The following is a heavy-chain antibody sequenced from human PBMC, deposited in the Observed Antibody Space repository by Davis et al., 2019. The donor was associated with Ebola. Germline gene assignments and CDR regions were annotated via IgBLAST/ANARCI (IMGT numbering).Heavy chain of an antibody. CDR2: ISSSSSYI. Sequence: GESLKISCAASGFTFSSYGMNWVRQAPGKGLEWVSSISSSSSYIYYADSVKGRFTISRDNAKNSLYLQMNSLRAEDTAVYYCARVDYYYYYGMDVWGQGTTVTVSS. J-gene: IGHJ6*02. V-gene: IGHV3-21*01. CDR3: ARVDYYYYYGMDV. CDR1: GFTFSSYG.